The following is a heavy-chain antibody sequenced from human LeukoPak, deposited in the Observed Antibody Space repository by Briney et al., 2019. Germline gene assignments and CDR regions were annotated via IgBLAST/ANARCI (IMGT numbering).Heavy chain of an antibody. V-gene: IGHV4-4*09. CDR3: ARLANSNSYFDY. CDR1: GDSIIRYY. J-gene: IGHJ4*03. CDR2: IYTSGST. D-gene: IGHD4-11*01. Sequence: SETLSLTCTVSGDSIIRYYWSCMRHPPGKGLAWIGFIYTSGSTNDHSALNGRVNMSVGTSTNQFSLELSSVTGADTAVYFCARLANSNSYFDYWGQGTLVTVSS.